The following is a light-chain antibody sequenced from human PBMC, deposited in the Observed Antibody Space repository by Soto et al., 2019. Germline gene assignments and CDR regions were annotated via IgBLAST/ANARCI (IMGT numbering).Light chain of an antibody. CDR2: LGS. CDR1: QSLLHRNGYNY. J-gene: IGKJ4*01. CDR3: MQALQTPA. Sequence: DIVMTQSPLSLPVTPGEPASISCRSSQSLLHRNGYNYLDWYLQKPGQSPQLLIYLGSNRASGVPDRFIGSGSGTDFTLKISRVEAEDVGVYYCMQALQTPAFGGGTKVVIK. V-gene: IGKV2-28*01.